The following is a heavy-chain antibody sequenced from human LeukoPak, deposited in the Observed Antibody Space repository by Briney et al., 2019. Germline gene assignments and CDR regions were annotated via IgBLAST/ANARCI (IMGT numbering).Heavy chain of an antibody. CDR3: AKDCSSTSCYDY. Sequence: GGSLRLSCAASGFPFSSYAMSWVRQAPGKGLEWVSAISGSGGSTYYADSVKGRFTISRDNSKNTLYLQMNSLRAEDTAVYYCAKDCSSTSCYDYWGQGTLVTVSS. D-gene: IGHD2-2*01. CDR1: GFPFSSYA. J-gene: IGHJ4*02. V-gene: IGHV3-23*01. CDR2: ISGSGGST.